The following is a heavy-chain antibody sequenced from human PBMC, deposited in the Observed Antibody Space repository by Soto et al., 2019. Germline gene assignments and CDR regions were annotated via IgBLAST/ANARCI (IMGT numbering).Heavy chain of an antibody. D-gene: IGHD3-3*01. CDR1: GFNFSDSS. CDR2: ISRTGGRT. V-gene: IGHV3-23*01. J-gene: IGHJ4*02. CDR3: ATYDFWRFDY. Sequence: EVRLLQSGGGLVQPGGSLRLSCAASGFNFSDSSMSWVRQAPGKGLHWVSGISRTGGRTFYTDSVKGRFIISRDNSDNTLHLRMNRLRVEDTALYYCATYDFWRFDYWGQGIVVTVSS.